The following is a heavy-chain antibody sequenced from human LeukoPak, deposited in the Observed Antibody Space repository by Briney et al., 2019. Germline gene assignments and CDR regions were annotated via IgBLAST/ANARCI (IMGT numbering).Heavy chain of an antibody. CDR2: IIPIFGTA. D-gene: IGHD1-14*01. Sequence: SVKVSCKASGGTFSSYAISWVRQAPGQGLEWMGGIIPIFGTANYAQKFQGRVTITTDESTSTAYTELSSLRSEDTAVYYCARVNHDSITYNWFDPWGQGTLVTVSS. CDR1: GGTFSSYA. CDR3: ARVNHDSITYNWFDP. V-gene: IGHV1-69*05. J-gene: IGHJ5*02.